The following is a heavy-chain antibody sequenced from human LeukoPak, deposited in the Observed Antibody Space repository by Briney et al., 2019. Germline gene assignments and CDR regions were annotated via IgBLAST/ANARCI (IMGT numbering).Heavy chain of an antibody. CDR1: GFSISGYY. CDR2: IYYSGST. Sequence: SETLSLTCSVSGFSISGYYWSWIRQPPGKGLEGVGYIYYSGSTNHNPSLKIRVTISADTSTNQFSLKLSSVTAADTAVYYSARGCSGCTYYYYIDVWGKGTTVTVSS. CDR3: ARGCSGCTYYYYIDV. V-gene: IGHV4-59*01. D-gene: IGHD6-19*01. J-gene: IGHJ6*03.